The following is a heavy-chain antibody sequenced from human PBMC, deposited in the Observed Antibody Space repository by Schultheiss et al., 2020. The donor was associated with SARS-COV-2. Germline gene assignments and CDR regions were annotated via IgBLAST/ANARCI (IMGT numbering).Heavy chain of an antibody. D-gene: IGHD2-15*01. Sequence: ASVKVSCKASGYTFTSYAMHWVRQAPGQRLEWMGWINAGNGNTKYSQKFQGRVTMTTDTSTSTAYMELRSLRSDDTAVYYCARDFCSGGSCYTYYYYYGMDVWGQGTTVTVSS. V-gene: IGHV1-3*01. CDR2: INAGNGNT. CDR3: ARDFCSGGSCYTYYYYYGMDV. CDR1: GYTFTSYA. J-gene: IGHJ6*02.